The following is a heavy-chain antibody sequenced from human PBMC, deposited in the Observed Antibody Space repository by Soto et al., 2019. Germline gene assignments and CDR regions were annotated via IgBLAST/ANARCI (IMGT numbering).Heavy chain of an antibody. D-gene: IGHD1-26*01. Sequence: QVQLVQSGAEVKKPGSSVKVSCTASGGTFTSLTMSWVRQAPGQGLEWMGRHIPIFGIANYAQKFQGRVTITADKSTNISYMELSSLSSEDTAIYYCASPIVGPTNWGQGTLVTVSS. CDR1: GGTFTSLT. V-gene: IGHV1-69*02. J-gene: IGHJ4*02. CDR2: HIPIFGIA. CDR3: ASPIVGPTN.